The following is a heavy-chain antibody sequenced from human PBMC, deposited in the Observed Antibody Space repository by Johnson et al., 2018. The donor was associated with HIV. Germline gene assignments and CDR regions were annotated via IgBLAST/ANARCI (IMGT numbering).Heavy chain of an antibody. CDR3: ARGKGWFDAFDM. CDR2: IGVTSDT. V-gene: IGHV3-13*01. D-gene: IGHD2-15*01. J-gene: IGHJ3*02. CDR1: GFTFSIYD. Sequence: VQLVESGGGLVQPGGSLRLSCAASGFTFSIYDMHWVRQTTGKGLEWVSAIGVTSDTYYPGSVKGRFTLSRDNAKKSLYLQMTSLSAGDTAVYYCARGKGWFDAFDMWGQGTMVTVSA.